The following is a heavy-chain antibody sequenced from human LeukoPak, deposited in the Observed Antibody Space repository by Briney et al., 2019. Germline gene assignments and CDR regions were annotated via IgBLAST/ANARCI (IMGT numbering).Heavy chain of an antibody. CDR2: IDPDESNI. D-gene: IGHD2-2*03. CDR1: GYSFPTYW. J-gene: IGHJ4*02. V-gene: IGHV5-51*01. Sequence: GESLKISCKGSGYSFPTYWIAWGRQMPGKGVEGMGIIDPDESNIRYSPSFQGQVTISADKSISTAYLQWSSLKASDTAMYYCARPPSRGYSSSFEYWGQGTLVTVSS. CDR3: ARPPSRGYSSSFEY.